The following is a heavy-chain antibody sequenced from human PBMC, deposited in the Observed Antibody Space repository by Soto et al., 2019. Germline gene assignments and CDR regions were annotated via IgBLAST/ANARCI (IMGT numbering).Heavy chain of an antibody. Sequence: QVQLVESGGGVVQPGRSLRLSCAASGFTFNSYGMHWVRQAPGKGLEWVAVIWFDGRNENYADSVKGRFTISRDNSKNTLYLQMNSLRGDDTAVYYCARAFRGGDYSWNYYYDGMDIWGPGTTVTVSS. CDR1: GFTFNSYG. CDR3: ARAFRGGDYSWNYYYDGMDI. V-gene: IGHV3-33*01. CDR2: IWFDGRNE. D-gene: IGHD2-15*01. J-gene: IGHJ6*02.